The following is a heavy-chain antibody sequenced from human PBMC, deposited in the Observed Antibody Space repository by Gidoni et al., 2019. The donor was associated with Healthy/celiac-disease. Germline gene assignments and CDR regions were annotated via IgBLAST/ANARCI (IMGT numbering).Heavy chain of an antibody. CDR1: GFTFSDPY. V-gene: IGHV3-72*01. J-gene: IGHJ3*02. D-gene: IGHD3-3*01. CDR3: ARARTIFGVVDAFDI. Sequence: EVQLVVSGRGLVQPGGSLRLPCAASGFTFSDPYMDWVRQAPGKGLEWVGSNRNKANSYTTEYAASVKGRFTISRDDSKNSLYLQMNSLKTEDTDVYYCARARTIFGVVDAFDIWGQGTMVTVSS. CDR2: NRNKANSYTT.